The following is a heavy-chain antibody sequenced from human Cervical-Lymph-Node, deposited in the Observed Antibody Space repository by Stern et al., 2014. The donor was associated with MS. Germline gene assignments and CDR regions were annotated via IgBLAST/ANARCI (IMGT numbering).Heavy chain of an antibody. D-gene: IGHD3-3*01. CDR2: INSDGSST. J-gene: IGHJ3*02. CDR1: GFTFSSYW. V-gene: IGHV3-74*01. Sequence: EVQLVESGGGLVQPGGSLRLSCAASGFTFSSYWMHWVRQAPGKRLVWVSRINSDGSSTSYADSVKGRFTISRDNAKNTLYLQMNSLRAEDTAVYYCARDRDYDFWSGSDDAFDIWGQGTMVTVSS. CDR3: ARDRDYDFWSGSDDAFDI.